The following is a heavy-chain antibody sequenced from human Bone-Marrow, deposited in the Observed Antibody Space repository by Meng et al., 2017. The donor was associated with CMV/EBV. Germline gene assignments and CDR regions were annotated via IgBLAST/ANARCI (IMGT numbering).Heavy chain of an antibody. J-gene: IGHJ1*01. CDR3: ARDPYLAAAGTIYFPH. Sequence: ASVKVSCKASGYTFTNYGISWVRQAPGQGLEWMGWISAYNGETHYAQKLQGRVTMTTDTSTSTVYMELRSLRSDDTAVYYCARDPYLAAAGTIYFPHWGQGNLVTVAS. D-gene: IGHD6-13*01. CDR1: GYTFTNYG. CDR2: ISAYNGET. V-gene: IGHV1-18*01.